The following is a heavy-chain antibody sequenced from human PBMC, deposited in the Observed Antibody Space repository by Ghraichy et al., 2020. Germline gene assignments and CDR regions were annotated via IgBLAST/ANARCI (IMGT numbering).Heavy chain of an antibody. V-gene: IGHV1-8*01. Sequence: ASVKVSCKASGYTFTSYDINWVRQATGQGLEWMGWMNPNSGNTGYAQKFQGRVTMTRNTSISTAYMELSSLRSEDTAVYYCARALSYYDYVWGSYRYYYYYGMDVWGQGTTVTVSS. D-gene: IGHD3-16*02. CDR1: GYTFTSYD. CDR2: MNPNSGNT. J-gene: IGHJ6*02. CDR3: ARALSYYDYVWGSYRYYYYYGMDV.